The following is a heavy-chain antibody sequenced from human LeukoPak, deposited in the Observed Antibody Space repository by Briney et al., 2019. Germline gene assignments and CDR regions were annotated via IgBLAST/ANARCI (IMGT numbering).Heavy chain of an antibody. V-gene: IGHV3-30*04. J-gene: IGHJ2*01. CDR3: ARSPRGYSYGYLMYWYFDL. D-gene: IGHD5-18*01. Sequence: GGSLRLSCAASGFTFSSYAMHWVRQAPGKGLEWVAVISYDGSNKYYADSVKGRFTISRDNSKNTLYLQMNSLRAEDTAVYYCARSPRGYSYGYLMYWYFDLWGRGTLVTVSS. CDR1: GFTFSSYA. CDR2: ISYDGSNK.